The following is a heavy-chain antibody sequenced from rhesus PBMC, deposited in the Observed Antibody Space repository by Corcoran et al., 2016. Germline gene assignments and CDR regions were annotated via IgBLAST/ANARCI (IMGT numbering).Heavy chain of an antibody. CDR2: IKGNSGYP. V-gene: IGHV4-80*01. CDR3: VKHPTATATFDY. Sequence: QVQLQESGPGLIKPSETLSLTGAVSGAPLSSSGGSWIRQSPGRGLERIGTIKGNSGYPDYHPSRGGRVTLAKDASKSRFSLELNSLTAADTALYWCVKHPTATATFDYWGQGIQVTVSS. D-gene: IGHD3S6*01. CDR1: GAPLSSSG. J-gene: IGHJ4*01.